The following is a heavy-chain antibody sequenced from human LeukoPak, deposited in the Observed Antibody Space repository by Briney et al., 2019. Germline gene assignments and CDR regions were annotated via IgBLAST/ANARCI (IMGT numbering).Heavy chain of an antibody. CDR2: INSDGSST. J-gene: IGHJ4*02. V-gene: IGHV3-74*01. CDR3: AKDVTDPDYGDFS. D-gene: IGHD4-17*01. CDR1: GFTFSNYW. Sequence: GGSLRLSCAASGFTFSNYWMHWVRQAPGKGLVWVSRINSDGSSTNYADSVKGRFTISRDNAKNTLYLQMNSLRAEDTAVYYCAKDVTDPDYGDFSWGQGTLVTVSS.